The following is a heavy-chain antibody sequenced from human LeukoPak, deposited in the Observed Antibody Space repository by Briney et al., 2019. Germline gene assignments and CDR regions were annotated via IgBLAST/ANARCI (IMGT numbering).Heavy chain of an antibody. CDR2: IYYSGST. Sequence: SETLSLTCTVSGYSISSGYYWGWIRQPPGKGLEWIGSIYYSGSTYYNPSLKSRVTISVDTSKNQFSLKLSSVTAADTAVYYCARQARSTSCYGCVYWGQGTLVTVSS. D-gene: IGHD2-2*01. CDR3: ARQARSTSCYGCVY. CDR1: GYSISSGYY. V-gene: IGHV4-38-2*02. J-gene: IGHJ4*02.